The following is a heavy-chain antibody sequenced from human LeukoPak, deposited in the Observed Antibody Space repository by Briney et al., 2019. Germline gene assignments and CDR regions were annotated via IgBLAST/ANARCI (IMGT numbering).Heavy chain of an antibody. Sequence: ASVKVSCKASGYTFTGYYMHWVRQAPGQGLEWMGWINPNSGGTNYAQKFQGRVTMARDTSISTAYMELSRLRSDDTAVYYCAILTIFGASGPYYFDYWGQGTLVTVSS. D-gene: IGHD3-3*01. CDR1: GYTFTGYY. CDR2: INPNSGGT. V-gene: IGHV1-2*02. CDR3: AILTIFGASGPYYFDY. J-gene: IGHJ4*02.